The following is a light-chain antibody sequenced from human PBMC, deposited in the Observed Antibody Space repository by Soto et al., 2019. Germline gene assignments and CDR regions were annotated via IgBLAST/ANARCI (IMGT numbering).Light chain of an antibody. J-gene: IGLJ2*01. Sequence: QSVLTQPPSVSGAPGQRVTISCTGSSSNFGAGYDVHWYQQLPGTAPKLLIYGNSNRPSGVPDRFSGSKSGTSASLAITGLRAEDETDYYCQSYYSSLRGVVFGGGTKLTVL. CDR3: QSYYSSLRGVV. V-gene: IGLV1-40*01. CDR1: SSNFGAGYD. CDR2: GNS.